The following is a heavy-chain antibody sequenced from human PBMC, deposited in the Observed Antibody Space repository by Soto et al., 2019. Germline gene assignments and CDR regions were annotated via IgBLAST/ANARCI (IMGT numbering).Heavy chain of an antibody. CDR2: IYYSGST. J-gene: IGHJ4*02. CDR3: ARGVGSYGYDYYDSSGYYYDY. Sequence: PSETLSLTCTVSGGSISSGDYYWSWIRQPPGKGLEWIGYIYYSGSTYYNPSLKSRVTISVDTSKNQFSLKLSSVTAADTAVYYCARGVGSYGYDYYDSSGYYYDYWGQGTLVTVSS. D-gene: IGHD3-22*01. V-gene: IGHV4-30-4*01. CDR1: GGSISSGDYY.